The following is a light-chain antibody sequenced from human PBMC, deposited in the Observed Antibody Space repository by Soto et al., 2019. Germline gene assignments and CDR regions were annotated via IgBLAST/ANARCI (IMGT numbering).Light chain of an antibody. CDR1: SSDVGGYNY. Sequence: QSVLTQPRSVSGSPGQSVTISCTGTSSDVGGYNYVSWYQQYPSKAPKVMIYAVTRRPSGVPDRISGSKSGNTASLTISGLQAEDEADYYCCSYAGSYTHYVFGTGTKVTVL. CDR3: CSYAGSYTHYV. V-gene: IGLV2-11*01. CDR2: AVT. J-gene: IGLJ1*01.